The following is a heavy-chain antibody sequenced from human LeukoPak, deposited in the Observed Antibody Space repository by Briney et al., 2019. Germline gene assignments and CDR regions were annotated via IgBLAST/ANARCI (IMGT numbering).Heavy chain of an antibody. J-gene: IGHJ4*02. CDR1: GGSISSGDYY. V-gene: IGHV4-30-4*08. CDR3: ASQQKKGYSSGWYPPVRYFDY. CDR2: IYYSGST. D-gene: IGHD6-19*01. Sequence: MSSETLSLTCTVSGGSISSGDYYWSWIRQPPGKGLEWIGYIYYSGSTFHYNPSLKSRITISIDTSKNQFSLKLSSVTAADTAVYYCASQQKKGYSSGWYPPVRYFDYWGQGTLVTVSS.